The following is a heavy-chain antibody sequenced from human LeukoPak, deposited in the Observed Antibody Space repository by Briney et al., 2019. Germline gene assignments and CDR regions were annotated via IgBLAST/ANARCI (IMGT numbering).Heavy chain of an antibody. CDR2: ISSDGSIT. V-gene: IGHV3-30-3*01. Sequence: GGSLRLSCAAPGFTFSNYAMHWVRQAPGKGLEWVAVISSDGSITSYADSMKGRLTISRDNSKNTLYLQMNSLRAEDTAVYYCARGPRPKSYFDSWGQETLVTVSS. CDR1: GFTFSNYA. J-gene: IGHJ4*02. CDR3: ARGPRPKSYFDS.